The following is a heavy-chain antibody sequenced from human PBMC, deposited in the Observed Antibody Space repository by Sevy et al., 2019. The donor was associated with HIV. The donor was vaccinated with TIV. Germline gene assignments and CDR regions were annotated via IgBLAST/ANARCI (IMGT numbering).Heavy chain of an antibody. Sequence: GGSLRLSCAASGFTFSSYAMHWVRQAPGKGLEWVAVISYDGSNKYYADSVKGRFTISRANSKNTQYLQMNSLRAEDKAVYYCARDHLGRYSSSSELYNWFDPWGQGTLFTVSS. CDR3: ARDHLGRYSSSSELYNWFDP. V-gene: IGHV3-30-3*01. CDR1: GFTFSSYA. D-gene: IGHD6-6*01. CDR2: ISYDGSNK. J-gene: IGHJ5*02.